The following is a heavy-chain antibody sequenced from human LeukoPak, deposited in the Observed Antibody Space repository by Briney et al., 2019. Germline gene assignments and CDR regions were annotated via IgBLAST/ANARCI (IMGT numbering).Heavy chain of an antibody. CDR2: INPNSGGT. CDR1: GYTFTGYY. J-gene: IGHJ1*01. V-gene: IGHV1-2*02. CDR3: ARDDCGGDCAFQH. D-gene: IGHD2-21*02. Sequence: ASVTVSCKASGYTFTGYYMHWVRQAPGQGLEWMGWINPNSGGTNYAQKFQGRVTMTRDTSISTAYMELSRLRSDDTAVYYCARDDCGGDCAFQHWGQGTLVTVSS.